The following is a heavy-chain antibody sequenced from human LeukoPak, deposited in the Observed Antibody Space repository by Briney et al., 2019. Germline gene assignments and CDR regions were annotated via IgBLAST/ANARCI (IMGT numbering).Heavy chain of an antibody. Sequence: GSLRLSCAASGFTFSSYSMNWVRQSPGKGLEWIGEIHYSGSTNYNPSLKSRVTISVDKSKSQFSLKLSSVTAADRAVYYCAGRDANVHIVPTLHPFDHWGQGTLVTVSS. CDR3: AGRDANVHIVPTLHPFDH. D-gene: IGHD5-12*01. CDR2: IHYSGST. CDR1: GFTFSSYSM. J-gene: IGHJ4*02. V-gene: IGHV4-4*02.